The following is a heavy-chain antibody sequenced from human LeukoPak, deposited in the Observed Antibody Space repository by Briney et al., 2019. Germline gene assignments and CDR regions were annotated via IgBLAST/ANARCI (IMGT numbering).Heavy chain of an antibody. Sequence: GGSLRLSCAASGFSFSSYWMSWVRQAPGKGLEWVANIKQDGSEKYFVDSVKGRFTISRDNAKNSLYLQMNSLRAEDTAVYYCAKDLPTYYDFWSGYYPNTHQGVDYWGQGTLVTVSS. CDR1: GFSFSSYW. CDR3: AKDLPTYYDFWSGYYPNTHQGVDY. J-gene: IGHJ4*02. CDR2: IKQDGSEK. D-gene: IGHD3-3*01. V-gene: IGHV3-7*03.